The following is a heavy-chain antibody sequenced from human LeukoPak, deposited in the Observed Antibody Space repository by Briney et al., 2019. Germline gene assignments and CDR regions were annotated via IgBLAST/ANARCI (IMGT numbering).Heavy chain of an antibody. CDR1: GFTFSSYA. CDR2: ISYDGSNK. J-gene: IGHJ6*03. V-gene: IGHV3-30*04. D-gene: IGHD6-13*01. Sequence: GRSLRLSCAASGFTFSSYAMHWVRQAPGKGLEWVAVISYDGSNKYYADSVKGRFTISRDNSKNTLYLQMSSLRAEDTAVYYCARDGRDAAAGPYYYYYMDVWGKGTTVTVSS. CDR3: ARDGRDAAAGPYYYYYMDV.